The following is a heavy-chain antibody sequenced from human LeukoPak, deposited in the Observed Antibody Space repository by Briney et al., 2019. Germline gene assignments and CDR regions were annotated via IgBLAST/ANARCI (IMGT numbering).Heavy chain of an antibody. CDR3: AKASWVSTAGAVL. CDR1: GFTFSSYA. Sequence: GGALTLSCVASGFTFSSYAMSWGRETPAGGLGWGSRLRGKGDAFYADSVKGRFTLSRDESRNTVYLQLNKLRVEDTAIYYCAKASWVSTAGAVLWGQGTVVTISS. J-gene: IGHJ1*01. CDR2: LRGKGDA. V-gene: IGHV3-23*01. D-gene: IGHD3-16*01.